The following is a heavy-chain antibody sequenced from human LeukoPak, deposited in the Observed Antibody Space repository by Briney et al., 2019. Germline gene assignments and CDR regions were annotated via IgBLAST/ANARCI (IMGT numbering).Heavy chain of an antibody. Sequence: SETLSLTCTVSGGSISSTVYYWGWIRQPPGKELEWIGSIYYSGDTYYNPSLKCRVTMSIETSKNQFSLKLSSVTAADTAVYYCARTLDTVVRAHFDSWGQGSLVIVSS. J-gene: IGHJ4*02. D-gene: IGHD4-23*01. CDR1: GGSISSTVYY. V-gene: IGHV4-39*01. CDR2: IYYSGDT. CDR3: ARTLDTVVRAHFDS.